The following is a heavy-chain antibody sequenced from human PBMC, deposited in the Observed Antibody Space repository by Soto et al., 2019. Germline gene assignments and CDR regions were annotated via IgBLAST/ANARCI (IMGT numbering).Heavy chain of an antibody. J-gene: IGHJ4*02. CDR2: ISAYNGNT. D-gene: IGHD1-26*01. V-gene: IGHV1-18*04. Sequence: QVQLVQSGAEVKKPGASVKVSCKASGYTFTSYGISWVRQAPGQGLEWMGWISAYNGNTNYAQKLQGRVTMTTDTSTSTAYMELRSLRSDDTAVYYCSRDAYYLGRRGTHLVWGQGTLVTVSS. CDR1: GYTFTSYG. CDR3: SRDAYYLGRRGTHLV.